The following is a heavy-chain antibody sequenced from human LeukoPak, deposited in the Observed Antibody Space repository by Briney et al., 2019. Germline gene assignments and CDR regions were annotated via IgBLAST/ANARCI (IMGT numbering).Heavy chain of an antibody. J-gene: IGHJ4*02. CDR1: GFSFSTYS. CDR3: AGLDGGVATNY. Sequence: PGGSLRLSCAASGFSFSTYSMNWVRQAPGKGLEWVSHISSTGSRIYYADSVKGRFTIARDNAKNSLSLQMNGLRAEDTAVYYCAGLDGGVATNYWGQGTLVTVSS. D-gene: IGHD5-12*01. V-gene: IGHV3-48*01. CDR2: ISSTGSRI.